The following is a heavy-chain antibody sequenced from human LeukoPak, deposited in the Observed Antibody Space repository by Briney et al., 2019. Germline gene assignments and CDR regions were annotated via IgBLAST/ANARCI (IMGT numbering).Heavy chain of an antibody. J-gene: IGHJ5*02. Sequence: SLXLSCAASGFTVITNXMSWVRQAPGKGLEWVSVLSGGGNTDYADSVRGGFTVSRDNSKNTLYLQMNSLRAEDTAVYYCARDQNSWGQGTLVTVSS. V-gene: IGHV3-53*01. CDR3: ARDQNS. CDR1: GFTVITNX. CDR2: LSGGGNT.